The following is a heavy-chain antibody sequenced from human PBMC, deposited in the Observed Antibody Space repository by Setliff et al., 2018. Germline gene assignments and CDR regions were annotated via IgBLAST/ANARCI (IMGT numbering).Heavy chain of an antibody. CDR1: GYSFSNYA. Sequence: SVKVSCKTSGYSFSNYALTWVRQVPGQGLEWMGRIFPKYGTANYAQEFQGKVSITADESTSTGYLVLSSLQSEDTAVYYCARDWRHSGMSWANYFDYWGQGTVVTVSS. J-gene: IGHJ4*02. D-gene: IGHD3-10*01. CDR2: IFPKYGTA. CDR3: ARDWRHSGMSWANYFDY. V-gene: IGHV1-69*13.